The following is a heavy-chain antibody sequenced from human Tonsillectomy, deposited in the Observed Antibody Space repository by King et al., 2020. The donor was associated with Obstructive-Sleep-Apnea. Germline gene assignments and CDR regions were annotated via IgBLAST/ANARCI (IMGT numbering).Heavy chain of an antibody. J-gene: IGHJ5*02. V-gene: IGHV3-20*01. CDR2: INWNGGST. Sequence: QLVQSGGGVVRPGGSLRLSCAASVFTFDDYGMSWVRQAPGKGLEWGSGINWNGGSTGYADSVKGRFTISRDNAKNSRYLQMNSLRAEDTALYHCARDNPHYGDYGLWWFDPWGQGTLVTVSS. CDR1: VFTFDDYG. D-gene: IGHD4-17*01. CDR3: ARDNPHYGDYGLWWFDP.